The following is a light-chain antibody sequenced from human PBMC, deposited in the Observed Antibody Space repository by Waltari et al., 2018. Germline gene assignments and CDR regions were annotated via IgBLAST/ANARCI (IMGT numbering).Light chain of an antibody. CDR3: QQYYDSST. V-gene: IGKV1-5*03. CDR2: KAS. J-gene: IGKJ1*01. Sequence: DIQMTQSPSTLSASVGDRVTITCRASRSISSWLAWYQQKPGKAPSLLSYKASSIKSGVPSRFSGSGSGTEFTLTISSLQPDDFASYYCQQYYDSSTFGQGTKLELK. CDR1: RSISSW.